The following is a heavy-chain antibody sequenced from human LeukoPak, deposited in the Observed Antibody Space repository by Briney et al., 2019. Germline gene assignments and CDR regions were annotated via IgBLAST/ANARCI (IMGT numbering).Heavy chain of an antibody. D-gene: IGHD5-24*01. CDR3: ARGEGDGYDENRFDY. V-gene: IGHV4-4*07. CDR1: GVSITSYY. Sequence: SETLSLTCTVSGVSITSYYWSWIRQSAGKGLEWIGRIYSGGSPEYNPSLQTRVTMSVDTSKNQVSLRLNSVDAADTAVYYCARGEGDGYDENRFDYWGQGTLVTVSS. CDR2: IYSGGSP. J-gene: IGHJ4*02.